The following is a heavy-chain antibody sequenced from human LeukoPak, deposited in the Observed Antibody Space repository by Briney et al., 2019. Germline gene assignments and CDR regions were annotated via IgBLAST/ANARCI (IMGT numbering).Heavy chain of an antibody. V-gene: IGHV3-30*02. D-gene: IGHD3-22*01. CDR1: GFTFTTYG. Sequence: PGGSLRLSCAASGFTFTTYGMHWVRQAPGEGLEWVAFIQNDEIDKFYADSVKGRFTISRDNSKNTLYLQMNSLRVEDTAVYYCVNSDSSGYYEYWGQGTLVTVSA. CDR2: IQNDEIDK. J-gene: IGHJ4*02. CDR3: VNSDSSGYYEY.